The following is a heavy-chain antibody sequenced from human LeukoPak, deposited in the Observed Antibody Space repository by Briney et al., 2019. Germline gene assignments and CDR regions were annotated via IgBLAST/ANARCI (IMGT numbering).Heavy chain of an antibody. CDR2: IKQDGSEK. CDR3: STTQSLDY. Sequence: PGGSLRLSCAASGFMFSSYWMSWVRKAPGKGLEWVANIKQDGSEKYYVDSVKGRFTISRDNAKNSLYLQMNSLRAEDTAVYYCSTTQSLDYWGQGTLVTVSS. V-gene: IGHV3-7*05. D-gene: IGHD4-11*01. CDR1: GFMFSSYW. J-gene: IGHJ4*02.